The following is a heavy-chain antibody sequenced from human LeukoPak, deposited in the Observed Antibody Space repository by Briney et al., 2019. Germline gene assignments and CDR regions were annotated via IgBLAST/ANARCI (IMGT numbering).Heavy chain of an antibody. Sequence: PSETLSLTCTVSGGSISSYYWSWIRQPPGKGLEWIGYIYYSGSTNYNPSLKSRVTISVDTSKNQFSLKLSSVTAADTAVYYCARAWLDKDYDILTGYSNYYYYMDVWGKGTTVTTSS. CDR1: GGSISSYY. V-gene: IGHV4-59*01. CDR3: ARAWLDKDYDILTGYSNYYYYMDV. J-gene: IGHJ6*03. CDR2: IYYSGST. D-gene: IGHD3-9*01.